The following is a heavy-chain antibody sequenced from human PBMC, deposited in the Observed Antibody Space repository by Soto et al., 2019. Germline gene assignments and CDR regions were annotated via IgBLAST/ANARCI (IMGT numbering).Heavy chain of an antibody. D-gene: IGHD3-16*02. Sequence: QVQLVQSGAEVKKPGASVKVSCKASGYTFTSYAMHWVRQAPGQRLEWMGWINAGNGNTKYSQKFQGRVTITRDTSXSTDYXXLSSLRSEDTAVYYCAREGNDYVWGSYRPTAWFDPWGQGTLVTVSS. CDR1: GYTFTSYA. V-gene: IGHV1-3*01. J-gene: IGHJ5*02. CDR3: AREGNDYVWGSYRPTAWFDP. CDR2: INAGNGNT.